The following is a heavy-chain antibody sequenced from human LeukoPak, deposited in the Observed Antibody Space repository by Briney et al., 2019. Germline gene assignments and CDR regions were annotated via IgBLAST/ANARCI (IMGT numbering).Heavy chain of an antibody. CDR1: GYSLTGYY. CDR3: ARDAISRGIIDY. V-gene: IGHV1-2*02. CDR2: IKPDSGGT. Sequence: ASVKVSCKASGYSLTGYYVHWVRQAPGQGLEWMGWIKPDSGGTNFAQKFQGRVTMTRDTSISTAYMEVSRLTSDDTAVYYCARDAISRGIIDYWGQGTLVTVSS. J-gene: IGHJ4*02. D-gene: IGHD3-10*01.